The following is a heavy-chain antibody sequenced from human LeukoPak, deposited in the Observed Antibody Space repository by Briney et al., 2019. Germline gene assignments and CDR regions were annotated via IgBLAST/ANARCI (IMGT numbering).Heavy chain of an antibody. D-gene: IGHD6-19*01. CDR2: ISDSGGST. Sequence: GGSLRLSCAASGFTFSSYAMSWVRQAPGQGLEWVSGISDSGGSTYYADSVKGRFTISRDNSKNTLYLQMNSLRAEDTAVYYCAKDAERWLFFYGYWGQGTLVTVSS. CDR3: AKDAERWLFFYGY. V-gene: IGHV3-23*01. CDR1: GFTFSSYA. J-gene: IGHJ4*02.